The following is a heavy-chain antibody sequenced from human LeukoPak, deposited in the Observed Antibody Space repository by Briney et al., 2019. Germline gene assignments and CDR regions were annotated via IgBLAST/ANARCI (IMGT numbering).Heavy chain of an antibody. CDR1: GFTFSSYG. J-gene: IGHJ5*02. V-gene: IGHV3-30*03. CDR2: ISYDGSNK. CDR3: ARGAIAVAGTDWFDP. D-gene: IGHD6-19*01. Sequence: GGSLRLSCAASGFTFSSYGMHWVRQAPGKGLEWVAVISYDGSNKYYADSVKGRFTISRDNSKNTLYLQMNSLRAEDTAVYYCARGAIAVAGTDWFDPWGQGTLVTVSS.